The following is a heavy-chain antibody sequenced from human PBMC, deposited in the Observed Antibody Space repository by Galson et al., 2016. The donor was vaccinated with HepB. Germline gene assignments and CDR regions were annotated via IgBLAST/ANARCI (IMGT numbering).Heavy chain of an antibody. CDR2: INHSGNT. CDR3: ARISLRVGQDY. J-gene: IGHJ4*02. D-gene: IGHD1-26*01. Sequence: ETLSLTCSVYGGSLRGYYWSWIRQPPGKGLEWIGEINHSGNTNYNPSLKSRVTMTVDASKNQFSLTLRSATAADTALYFCARISLRVGQDYWGQGTLVTVSS. CDR1: GGSLRGYY. V-gene: IGHV4-34*01.